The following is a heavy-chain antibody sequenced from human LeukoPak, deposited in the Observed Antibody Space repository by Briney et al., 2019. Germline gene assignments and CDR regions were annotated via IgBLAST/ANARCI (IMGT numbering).Heavy chain of an antibody. J-gene: IGHJ3*02. CDR3: ARGLSLSGYLDAFDI. D-gene: IGHD3-22*01. Sequence: ETLSLTCTVSGGSISSGSYSWSWIRQPAGKGLEWVSLIYSDGRTYYADSVKGRCTISRDNSKNTLYLQMNSLRVEDTAVYFCARGLSLSGYLDAFDIWGQGTMVTVSS. V-gene: IGHV3-53*01. CDR1: GGSISSGSYS. CDR2: IYSDGRT.